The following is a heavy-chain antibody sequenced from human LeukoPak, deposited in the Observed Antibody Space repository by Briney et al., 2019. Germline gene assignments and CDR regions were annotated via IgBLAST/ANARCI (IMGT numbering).Heavy chain of an antibody. CDR3: ARGTGGSYYFDY. CDR1: GFTFSSYS. Sequence: GGSLRLSCAASGFTFSSYSVNWVRQAPGKGLEWVSSISSSSSYIYYADSVKGRFTISRDNAKNSLYLQMNSLRAEDTAVYYCARGTGGSYYFDYWGQGTLVTVSS. CDR2: ISSSSSYI. D-gene: IGHD1-26*01. V-gene: IGHV3-21*01. J-gene: IGHJ4*02.